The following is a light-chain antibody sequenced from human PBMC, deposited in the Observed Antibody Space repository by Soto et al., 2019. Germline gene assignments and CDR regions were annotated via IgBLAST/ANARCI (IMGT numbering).Light chain of an antibody. CDR2: EVY. CDR1: NSDVGGYDR. Sequence: QSVLDQPASVSGSPGQSITISCTGTNSDVGGYDRVSWYQHHPGKAPKLLIFEVYNRPSGISDRFSGSKSGDTASLTISGLQAEDEADYYCISYIPSTTTHWVFGGGTQLTVL. CDR3: ISYIPSTTTHWV. V-gene: IGLV2-14*01. J-gene: IGLJ3*02.